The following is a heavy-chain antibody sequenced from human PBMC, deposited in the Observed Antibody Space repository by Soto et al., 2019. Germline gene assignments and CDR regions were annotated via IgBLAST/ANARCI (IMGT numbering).Heavy chain of an antibody. D-gene: IGHD3-10*01. CDR3: ARRRIRGAVFFIYYYYYYCMVF. CDR1: GGSISSSNW. V-gene: IGHV4-4*02. Sequence: SETLSLTCAVSGGSISSSNWWSWVRQPPGKGLEWIGEIYHSGSTNYNPSLKSRVTISVYKAKNQFSLKLSSVTAADTAVYYCARRRIRGAVFFIYYYYYYCMVFWCQGITVTGFS. J-gene: IGHJ6*02. CDR2: IYHSGST.